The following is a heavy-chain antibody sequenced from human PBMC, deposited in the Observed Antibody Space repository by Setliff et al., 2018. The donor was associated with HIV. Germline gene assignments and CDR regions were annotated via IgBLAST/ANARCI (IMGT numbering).Heavy chain of an antibody. Sequence: ASVKVSCRASGYTFTSYGISWVRQAPGQGLEWMGWISGYNGNAKYVQKYQGRVTMTTDTSTSKVYMELRTLRSDDTAVYYCARVPYRSAWFSGGHDAFDVWGQGTMVTVSS. D-gene: IGHD6-19*01. CDR3: ARVPYRSAWFSGGHDAFDV. CDR2: ISGYNGNA. V-gene: IGHV1-18*01. J-gene: IGHJ3*01. CDR1: GYTFTSYG.